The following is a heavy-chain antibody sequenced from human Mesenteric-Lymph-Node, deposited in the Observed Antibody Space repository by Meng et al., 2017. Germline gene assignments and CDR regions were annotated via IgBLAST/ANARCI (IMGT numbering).Heavy chain of an antibody. J-gene: IGHJ4*02. V-gene: IGHV1-46*01. CDR3: ARGIRLYDSSGYSSYYFDY. CDR2: INPSGGST. D-gene: IGHD3-22*01. CDR1: GYTFTGYY. Sequence: ASVKVSCKASGYTFTGYYMHWVRQAPGQGLEWMGIINPSGGSTSYAQKFQGRVTMTRDTSTSTVYMELSSLRSEDTAVYYCARGIRLYDSSGYSSYYFDYWGQGTLVTVSS.